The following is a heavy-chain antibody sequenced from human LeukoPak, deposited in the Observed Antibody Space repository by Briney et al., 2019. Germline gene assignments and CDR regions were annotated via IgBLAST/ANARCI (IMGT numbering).Heavy chain of an antibody. Sequence: SQTLSLTCTVSGPSISSGGYYWSWIRQHPGKGLEWIGYIYYSGSTYYNPSLKSRVTISVDTSKNQFSLKLSSVTAADTAVYYCARTVVVVAAVDYWGQGTLVTVSS. J-gene: IGHJ4*02. V-gene: IGHV4-31*03. CDR3: ARTVVVVAAVDY. CDR1: GPSISSGGYY. CDR2: IYYSGST. D-gene: IGHD2-15*01.